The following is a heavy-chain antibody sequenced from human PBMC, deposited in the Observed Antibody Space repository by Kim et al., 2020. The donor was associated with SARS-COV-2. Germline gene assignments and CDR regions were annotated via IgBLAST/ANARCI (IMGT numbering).Heavy chain of an antibody. CDR1: GGSFSGYY. CDR2: INHSGST. CDR3: ARGRRPNPRRYGSGSYYSYYYGMDV. V-gene: IGHV4-34*01. Sequence: SETLSLTCAVYGGSFSGYYWSWIRQPPGKGLEWIGEINHSGSTNYNPSLKSRVTISVDTSKNQFSLKLSSVTAADTAVYYCARGRRPNPRRYGSGSYYSYYYGMDVWGQGTTVTVSS. D-gene: IGHD3-10*01. J-gene: IGHJ6*02.